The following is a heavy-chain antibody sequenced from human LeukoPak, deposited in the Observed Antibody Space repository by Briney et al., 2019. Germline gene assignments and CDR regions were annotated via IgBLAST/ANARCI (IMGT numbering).Heavy chain of an antibody. CDR3: ARGVVVVVAATSNWFDP. CDR2: ISYDGSNK. J-gene: IGHJ5*02. D-gene: IGHD2-15*01. CDR1: GFTFSSYA. V-gene: IGHV3-30*04. Sequence: GGSLRLSCAASGFTFSSYAMHWVRQAPGKGLEWVAVISYDGSNKYYADSVKGRFTISRDNSKNTLYLQMNSLRAEDTAVYYCARGVVVVVAATSNWFDPWGQGTLVTVSS.